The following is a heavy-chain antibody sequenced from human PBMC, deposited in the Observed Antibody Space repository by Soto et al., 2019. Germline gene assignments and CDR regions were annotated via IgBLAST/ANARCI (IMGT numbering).Heavy chain of an antibody. Sequence: QVQLQQWGAGAGLLKPSETLSLTCAASGGSFSGYYWSWIRQPPGRGLEWIGEINHSGNSNYNPALGSQASSSLDRSKTQCSLKLISVAAADAAGYYCTRSNIFTGYYVVYVDVWGRGPLVTVSS. J-gene: IGHJ2*01. D-gene: IGHD3-9*01. CDR2: INHSGNS. CDR1: GGSFSGYY. V-gene: IGHV4-34*02. CDR3: TRSNIFTGYYVVYVDV.